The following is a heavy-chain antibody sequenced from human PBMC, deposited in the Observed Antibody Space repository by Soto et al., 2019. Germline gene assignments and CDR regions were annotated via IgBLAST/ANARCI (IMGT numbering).Heavy chain of an antibody. V-gene: IGHV1-24*01. CDR3: ARSWNYDFWSGYHYYYYGMDV. D-gene: IGHD3-3*01. CDR1: GYTLTKLS. Sequence: SVKVSCKVSGYTLTKLSMHWVRQAPGKGLEWMGGFDPEDGETIYAQKLQGRVTMTTDTSTSTAYMELRSLRSDDTAVYYCARSWNYDFWSGYHYYYYGMDVWGQGTTVTVSS. CDR2: FDPEDGET. J-gene: IGHJ6*02.